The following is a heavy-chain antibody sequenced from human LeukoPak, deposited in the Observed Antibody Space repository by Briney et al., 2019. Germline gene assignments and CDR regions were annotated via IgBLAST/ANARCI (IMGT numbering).Heavy chain of an antibody. CDR3: AGTRGYSYGIQDY. Sequence: SETLSLTCTVSGGSISSYYWSWIRQPPGKGLEWIGEINHSGSTNYNPSLKSRVTISVDTSKNQFSLKLSSVTAADTAVYYCAGTRGYSYGIQDYWGQGTLVTVSS. CDR1: GGSISSYY. J-gene: IGHJ4*02. V-gene: IGHV4-34*01. D-gene: IGHD5-18*01. CDR2: INHSGST.